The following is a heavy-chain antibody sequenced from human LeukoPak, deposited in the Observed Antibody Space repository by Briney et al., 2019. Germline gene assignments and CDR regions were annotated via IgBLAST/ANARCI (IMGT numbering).Heavy chain of an antibody. D-gene: IGHD2-15*01. CDR2: IYSGGST. CDR3: ARRWFFDY. CDR1: GFTVSNNY. V-gene: IGHV3-66*04. J-gene: IGHJ4*02. Sequence: PGGSLTLSCAASGFTVSNNYMRWVRQAPGKGLEWVSLIYSGGSTYYADSVKGRFIISRDNSKNTLYLQMNSLRVEDTAVYYCARRWFFDYWGQGTLVTVSS.